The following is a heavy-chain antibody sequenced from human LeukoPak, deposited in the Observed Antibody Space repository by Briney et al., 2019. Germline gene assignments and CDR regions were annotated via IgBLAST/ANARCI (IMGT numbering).Heavy chain of an antibody. CDR3: ARDDSSRAWDY. Sequence: SETLSLTCTVSGGSISSYYWTWIRRPAGKGLEWIGRIYTSDNTIYNPSLKSRVTMSIDTSKNQFSLKLSSVTAADTAVYYCARDDSSRAWDYWGQGTLVAVSS. V-gene: IGHV4-4*07. CDR2: IYTSDNT. J-gene: IGHJ4*02. CDR1: GGSISSYY. D-gene: IGHD6-6*01.